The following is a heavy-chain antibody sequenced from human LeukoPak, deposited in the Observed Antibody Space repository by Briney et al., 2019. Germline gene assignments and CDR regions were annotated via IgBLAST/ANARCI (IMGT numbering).Heavy chain of an antibody. V-gene: IGHV3-66*01. J-gene: IGHJ3*02. CDR3: ARDHYYDSSGDFIDAFDI. CDR2: IYSGGST. D-gene: IGHD3-22*01. Sequence: GGSLRLSCAASGFTVSSNYMSWVRQAPGKGLEWVSVIYSGGSTYYADSVKGRFTISRDNSKNTLYLQMNSLRAEDTAVYYCARDHYYDSSGDFIDAFDIWLQGTMVTVSS. CDR1: GFTVSSNY.